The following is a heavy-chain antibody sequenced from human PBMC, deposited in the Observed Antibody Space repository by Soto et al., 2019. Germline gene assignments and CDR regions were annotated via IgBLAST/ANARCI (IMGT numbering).Heavy chain of an antibody. CDR3: SGVTANHFYGMDV. CDR1: GFTFSSYS. CDR2: ISSSSSTI. J-gene: IGHJ6*02. D-gene: IGHD2-8*01. Sequence: PGGSLRLSCAASGFTFSSYSMNWVRQAPGKGLEWVSYISSSSSTIYYADSVKGRFTISRDNAKNSLYLQMNSLRAEDTALYYCSGVTANHFYGMDVWGRGTTVTGSS. V-gene: IGHV3-48*01.